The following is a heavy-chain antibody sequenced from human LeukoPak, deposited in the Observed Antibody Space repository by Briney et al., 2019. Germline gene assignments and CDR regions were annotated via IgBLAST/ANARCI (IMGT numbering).Heavy chain of an antibody. CDR2: IYHSGST. V-gene: IGHV4-38-2*02. J-gene: IGHJ4*02. CDR1: GFSISSGYY. CDR3: ARVWGDQSSFDY. D-gene: IGHD3-16*01. Sequence: SETLSLTCTVSGFSISSGYYWGWIRQPPGKGLEWIGSIYHSGSTYYNPSLKSRVTISVDTSKNQFSLKLNSVTAADTAVYYCARVWGDQSSFDYWGQGTLVTVSS.